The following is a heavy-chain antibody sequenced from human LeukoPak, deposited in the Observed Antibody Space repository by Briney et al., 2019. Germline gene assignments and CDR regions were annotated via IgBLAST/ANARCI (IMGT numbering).Heavy chain of an antibody. D-gene: IGHD3-22*01. CDR1: GGSISSSSYY. J-gene: IGHJ4*02. V-gene: IGHV4-39*01. Sequence: PSETLSLTCTVSGGSISSSSYYWGWIRQPPGKRLEWIGSIYYSGSTYYNPSLKSRVTISVDTSKNQFSLKLSSVTAADTAVYYCASGTYYYDSSGYLRFPFDYWGQGTLFTVSS. CDR3: ASGTYYYDSSGYLRFPFDY. CDR2: IYYSGST.